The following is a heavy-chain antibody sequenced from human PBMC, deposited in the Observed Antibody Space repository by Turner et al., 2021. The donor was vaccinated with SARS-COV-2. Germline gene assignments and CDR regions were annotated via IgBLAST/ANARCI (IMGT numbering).Heavy chain of an antibody. D-gene: IGHD4-4*01. CDR1: GFTFSSYG. Sequence: QVQPVESGGGVVQPGRSLRLSCAPSGFTFSSYGMHWVRQAPGKGLEWVAVISYDGSNKYYADSVKGRFTISRDNSKNTLYLQLNSLRAEDTAVYYCAKQLGLYSNPMYYFDYWGQGTLVTVSS. CDR3: AKQLGLYSNPMYYFDY. V-gene: IGHV3-30*18. J-gene: IGHJ4*02. CDR2: ISYDGSNK.